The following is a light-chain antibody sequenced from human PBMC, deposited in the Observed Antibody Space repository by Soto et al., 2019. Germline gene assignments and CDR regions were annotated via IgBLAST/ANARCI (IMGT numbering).Light chain of an antibody. CDR2: EVS. CDR1: SSDVGGYNY. Sequence: LTQPASVSGSPGQSITISCTGTSSDVGGYNYVSWYQQHPGKAPKLMIYEVSNRPSGVSNRFSGSKSGNTASLTISGLQAEDEADYYCSSYTSSSPYVFGTGTKAPS. CDR3: SSYTSSSPYV. V-gene: IGLV2-14*01. J-gene: IGLJ1*01.